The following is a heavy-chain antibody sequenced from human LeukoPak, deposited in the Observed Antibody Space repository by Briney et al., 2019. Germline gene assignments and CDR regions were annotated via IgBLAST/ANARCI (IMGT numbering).Heavy chain of an antibody. CDR1: GFTFTTYR. J-gene: IGHJ4*02. CDR2: ISSSSSYT. CDR3: ARRGELRQFDY. Sequence: PGGSLRLSCAASGFTFTTYRMEWVRQAPGKGLEWVSSISSSSSYTYYADSVKGRFTISRDNAKNSLYLQMNSLRAEDTALYYCARRGELRQFDYWGQGTLVTVSS. D-gene: IGHD1-26*01. V-gene: IGHV3-21*04.